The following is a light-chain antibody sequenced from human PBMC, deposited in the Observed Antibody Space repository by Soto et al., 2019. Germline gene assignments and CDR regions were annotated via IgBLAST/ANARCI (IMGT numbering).Light chain of an antibody. Sequence: QSALTQPASVSGSPGQLITISCTGTSSDVGSYNLVSWYQQHPGKAPKLMIYEGNKRPSGVFNRFSGSKSANTASLTISGLQTEDEADYYCCSYAGTNTFVFGTGTKLTVL. CDR2: EGN. V-gene: IGLV2-23*01. CDR3: CSYAGTNTFV. J-gene: IGLJ1*01. CDR1: SSDVGSYNL.